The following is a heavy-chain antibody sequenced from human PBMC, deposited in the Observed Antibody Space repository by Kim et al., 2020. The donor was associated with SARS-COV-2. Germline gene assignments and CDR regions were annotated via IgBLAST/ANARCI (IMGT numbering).Heavy chain of an antibody. CDR1: GGSFSGYY. D-gene: IGHD2-15*01. Sequence: SETLSLTCAVYGGSFSGYYWSWIRQPPGKGLEWIGEISHSGSTNYNPSLKSRVTISVDTSKNQFSLKLNSVTAADTAVYYCARGKCSVASAPFQFDYWG. CDR2: ISHSGST. J-gene: IGHJ4*01. CDR3: ARGKCSVASAPFQFDY. V-gene: IGHV4-34*01.